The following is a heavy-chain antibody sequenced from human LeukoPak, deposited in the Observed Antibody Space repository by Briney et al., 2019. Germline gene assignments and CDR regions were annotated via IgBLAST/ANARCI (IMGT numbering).Heavy chain of an antibody. D-gene: IGHD6-13*01. CDR3: TGHHQAYSRTY. CDR1: GFTFSSYA. CDR2: ISTDASST. J-gene: IGHJ4*02. V-gene: IGHV3-23*01. Sequence: PGGSLRLSCAASGFTFSSYAMSWVRQAPGKGLEWVSGISTDASSTTYADSVKGRFTISRDNAKDTLYLQMNSLRAEDTAVYYCTGHHQAYSRTYWGQGTLVTVSS.